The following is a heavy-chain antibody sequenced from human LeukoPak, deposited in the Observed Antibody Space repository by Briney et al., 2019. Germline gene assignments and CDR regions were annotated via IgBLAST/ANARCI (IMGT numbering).Heavy chain of an antibody. CDR1: GFSLSGDW. CDR2: IKKDGSEK. CDR3: ARGYGLDV. J-gene: IGHJ6*02. Sequence: PGGSLRLSCAASGFSLSGDWMTWARQAPGKGLEWVANIKKDGSEKYYVDSVKGRFTISRDNAKNSLYLQMHSLRVEDTALYYCARGYGLDVWGQGTTVTVSS. V-gene: IGHV3-7*04.